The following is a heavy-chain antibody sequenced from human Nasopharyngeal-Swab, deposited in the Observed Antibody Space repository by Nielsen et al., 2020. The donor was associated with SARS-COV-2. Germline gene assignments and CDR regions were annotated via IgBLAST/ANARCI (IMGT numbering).Heavy chain of an antibody. D-gene: IGHD3-10*01. J-gene: IGHJ3*02. CDR3: AKANVLFWFGQFKNDGFDI. Sequence: SLKISCTASGFSFNNYGMHLVRQAPGKGLEWVAVISYEGSKKFYAESVEGRFTISRDYSKSTLYLQMDSLRTEDTAMYYCAKANVLFWFGQFKNDGFDIWGQGTMVAVSS. V-gene: IGHV3-30*18. CDR2: ISYEGSKK. CDR1: GFSFNNYG.